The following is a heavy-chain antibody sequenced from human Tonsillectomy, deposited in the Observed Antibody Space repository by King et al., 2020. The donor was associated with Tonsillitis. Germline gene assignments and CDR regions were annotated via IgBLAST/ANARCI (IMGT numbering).Heavy chain of an antibody. Sequence: VQLVESGGGLVQPGRSLRLSCTASGFTFGDYAMSWFRQAPGKGLEWVGFIRSKAYGGTTEYAASVKGRFTISRDDSKSIAYLQMNSLKTEDTAVYYCIRAGRGLMVYDIFDYWGQGTLVTVSS. V-gene: IGHV3-49*03. CDR3: IRAGRGLMVYDIFDY. CDR1: GFTFGDYA. J-gene: IGHJ4*02. CDR2: IRSKAYGGTT. D-gene: IGHD2-8*01.